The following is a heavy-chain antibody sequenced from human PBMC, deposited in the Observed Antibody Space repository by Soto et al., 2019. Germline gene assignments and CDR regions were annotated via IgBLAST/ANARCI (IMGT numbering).Heavy chain of an antibody. J-gene: IGHJ3*02. D-gene: IGHD3-16*02. CDR3: ARLLTEGVTYREDAFDI. Sequence: ASVKFSCKASGYTFTSHGFSWVRQAPGQGLEWMGWISTYNGKTDYAEKLQGRVTMTADTRTNTGYMELRSLRSDDTAVYYCARLLTEGVTYREDAFDIWGQGTKVTVSS. V-gene: IGHV1-18*01. CDR2: ISTYNGKT. CDR1: GYTFTSHG.